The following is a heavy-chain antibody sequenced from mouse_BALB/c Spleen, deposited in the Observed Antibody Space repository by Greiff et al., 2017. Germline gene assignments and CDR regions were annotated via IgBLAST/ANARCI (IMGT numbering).Heavy chain of an antibody. CDR3: AREPDYYGRGAMDY. V-gene: IGHV3-2*02. D-gene: IGHD1-1*01. Sequence: EVKLVESGPGLVTPSQSLSLTCTVTGYSITRDYAWNWIRQFPGNKLEWMGYISYSGSTSYNPSLKSRISITRDTAKNQFFLQLNSVTTEDTATYYCAREPDYYGRGAMDYWGQGTSVT. CDR1: GYSITRDYA. J-gene: IGHJ4*01. CDR2: ISYSGST.